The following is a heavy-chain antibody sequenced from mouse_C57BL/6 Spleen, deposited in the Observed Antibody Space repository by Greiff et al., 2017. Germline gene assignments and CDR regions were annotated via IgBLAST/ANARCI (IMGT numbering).Heavy chain of an antibody. CDR3: ARGSNNDRDYAMDY. J-gene: IGHJ4*01. Sequence: QVQLQQPGAELVKPGASVKLSCKASGYTFTSYCMHWVTQRPGQGLAWIGMIHPNSGSTNYNETFKSKATLTVDKSFSTAYMQLSSLTSEDSAVDDGARGSNNDRDYAMDYWGQGTSVTVAS. D-gene: IGHD2-5*01. CDR1: GYTFTSYC. V-gene: IGHV1-64*01. CDR2: IHPNSGST.